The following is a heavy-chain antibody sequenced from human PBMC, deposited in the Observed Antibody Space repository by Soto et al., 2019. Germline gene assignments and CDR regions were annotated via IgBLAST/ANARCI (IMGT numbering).Heavy chain of an antibody. CDR2: ISAYNGNT. V-gene: IGHV1-18*01. Sequence: ASVKVSCKASGYTFTSYGISWVRQAPGQGLEWMGWISAYNGNTNYAQKLQGRVTMTTDKSTSTAYMELRSLRSDDTAVYYCARGSSSTPLGYYYMDVWGKGTTVTVSS. CDR3: ARGSSSTPLGYYYMDV. D-gene: IGHD6-13*01. CDR1: GYTFTSYG. J-gene: IGHJ6*03.